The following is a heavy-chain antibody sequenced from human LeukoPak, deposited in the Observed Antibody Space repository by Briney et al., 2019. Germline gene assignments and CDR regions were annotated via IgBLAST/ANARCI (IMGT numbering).Heavy chain of an antibody. V-gene: IGHV4-34*01. Sequence: PSETLSLTCAVYGGSFSGYYWSWIRQPPGKGLEWIGEINHSGSTNYNPSLKSRVTISVDTSKNQFSLKLSSVTAADTAVYYCARGHYYDSIAFDLWGRGTLVTVSS. CDR1: GGSFSGYY. CDR2: INHSGST. J-gene: IGHJ2*01. D-gene: IGHD3-22*01. CDR3: ARGHYYDSIAFDL.